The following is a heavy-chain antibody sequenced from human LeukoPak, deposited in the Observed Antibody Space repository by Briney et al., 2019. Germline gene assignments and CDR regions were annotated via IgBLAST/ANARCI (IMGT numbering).Heavy chain of an antibody. CDR2: IYCSGST. D-gene: IGHD3-22*01. CDR3: ASSYYYDSNFFDY. V-gene: IGHV4-39*01. J-gene: IGHJ4*02. CDR1: GGSISSSSYY. Sequence: SETLSLTCTVSGGSISSSSYYWGWIRQPPGKGLEWIGSIYCSGSTYYNPSLKSRVTISVDTSKNQFSLKLSSVTAADTAVYYCASSYYYDSNFFDYWGQGTLVTVSS.